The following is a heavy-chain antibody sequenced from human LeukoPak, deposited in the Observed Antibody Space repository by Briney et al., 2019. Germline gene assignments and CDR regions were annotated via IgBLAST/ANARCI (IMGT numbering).Heavy chain of an antibody. CDR2: INPNSGGT. V-gene: IGHV1-2*04. Sequence: GASVKVSCKASGYTFTGYYMHWVRQAPGQGLEWMGWINPNSGGTNYAQKFQGWVTMTRDTSISTAYMELSRLRSDDTAVYYCARGYCSGGSCFLYDYWGQGTLVTVSS. CDR3: ARGYCSGGSCFLYDY. J-gene: IGHJ4*02. D-gene: IGHD2-15*01. CDR1: GYTFTGYY.